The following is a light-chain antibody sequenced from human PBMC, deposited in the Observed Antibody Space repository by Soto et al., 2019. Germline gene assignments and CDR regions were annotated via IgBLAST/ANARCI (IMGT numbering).Light chain of an antibody. CDR1: PSDIGRYNY. CDR3: SSYSTTSSPHVL. J-gene: IGLJ2*01. Sequence: QSVLTQPASVSGSPGQSITISCTGTPSDIGRYNYVSWYQQFPDKVPKLLIYEVTYRPSEVSARFSGSKSGSTASLTISGLQAEDEADYYCSSYSTTSSPHVLFGGGTKLTVL. V-gene: IGLV2-14*01. CDR2: EVT.